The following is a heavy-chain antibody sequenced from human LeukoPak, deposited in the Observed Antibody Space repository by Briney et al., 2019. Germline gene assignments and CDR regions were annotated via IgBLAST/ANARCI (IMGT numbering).Heavy chain of an antibody. D-gene: IGHD4-17*01. Sequence: GGSLRLSCAASGFTFSSYAMSWVRQAPGKELEWVSAISGSGGSTYYADSVKGRFTISRDNSKNTLYLQMNSLRAEDTAVYYCATPWNGDYVGFDYWGQGTLVTVSS. CDR3: ATPWNGDYVGFDY. V-gene: IGHV3-23*01. CDR2: ISGSGGST. J-gene: IGHJ4*02. CDR1: GFTFSSYA.